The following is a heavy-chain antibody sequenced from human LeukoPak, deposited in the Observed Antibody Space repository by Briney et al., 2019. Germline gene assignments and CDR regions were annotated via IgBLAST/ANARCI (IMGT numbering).Heavy chain of an antibody. D-gene: IGHD1-26*01. CDR2: IIPIFGTA. CDR3: AGPSAGLVGALPWVLDY. J-gene: IGHJ4*02. Sequence: SVKVSCKASGGTFSSYAISWLRQAPGQGLEWMGGIIPIFGTANYAQKFQGRVTITADESTSTAYMELSSLRSEDTAVYYCAGPSAGLVGALPWVLDYWGQGTLVTVSS. CDR1: GGTFSSYA. V-gene: IGHV1-69*13.